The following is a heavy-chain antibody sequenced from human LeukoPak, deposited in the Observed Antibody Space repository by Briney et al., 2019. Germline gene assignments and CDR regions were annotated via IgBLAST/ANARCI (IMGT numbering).Heavy chain of an antibody. CDR3: ARLFYHSAEY. V-gene: IGHV3-21*01. D-gene: IGHD1-14*01. CDR2: ISNNGGAT. Sequence: KPGGSLRLSCAASGFVFNSHGMTWVRQPPGKGLEWVSAISNNGGATTYVDSVRGRFTTSRDNAKNSLYLQMNSLRPEDTAVYYCARLFYHSAEYCGQGTLVTVSS. CDR1: GFVFNSHG. J-gene: IGHJ4*02.